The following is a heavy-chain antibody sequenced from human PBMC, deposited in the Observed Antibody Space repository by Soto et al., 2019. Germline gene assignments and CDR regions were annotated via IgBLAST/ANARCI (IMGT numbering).Heavy chain of an antibody. J-gene: IGHJ4*02. Sequence: GGSLRLSCAASGFTFSSYSMNWVRQAPGKGLEWVSSISSSSSYIYYADSVKGRFTISRDNAKNSLYLQMNSLRAEDTAVYYCAREGEGGDFWSGYYWPYFDYWGQGTLVTVSS. D-gene: IGHD3-3*01. V-gene: IGHV3-21*01. CDR2: ISSSSSYI. CDR3: AREGEGGDFWSGYYWPYFDY. CDR1: GFTFSSYS.